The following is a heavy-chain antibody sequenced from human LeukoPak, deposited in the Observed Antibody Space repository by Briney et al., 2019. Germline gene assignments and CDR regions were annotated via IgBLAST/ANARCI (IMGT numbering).Heavy chain of an antibody. Sequence: SETLSLTCTVSGGSINDYYWTWIRQAPGKGLEWIGYISNSGTTDYNPSLKSRVTMSVDTSNNKFSLRLTSVTAADTAMYYCARVVRGAVTSNCFDPWGQGTLVTVSS. CDR2: ISNSGTT. J-gene: IGHJ5*02. V-gene: IGHV4-59*01. CDR3: ARVVRGAVTSNCFDP. D-gene: IGHD4-17*01. CDR1: GGSINDYY.